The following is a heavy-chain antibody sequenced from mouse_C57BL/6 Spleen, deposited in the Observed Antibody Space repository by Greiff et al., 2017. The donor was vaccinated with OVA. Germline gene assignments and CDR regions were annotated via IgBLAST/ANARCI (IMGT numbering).Heavy chain of an antibody. CDR1: GYTFTDYE. Sequence: VQGVESGAELVRPGASVTLSCKASGYTFTDYEMHWVKQTPVHGLEWIGAIDPETGGTAYNQKFKGKAILTADKSSSTAYMELRSLTSEDSAVYYCTRGNYYGSSYAMDYWGQGTSVTVSS. J-gene: IGHJ4*01. CDR2: IDPETGGT. D-gene: IGHD1-1*01. CDR3: TRGNYYGSSYAMDY. V-gene: IGHV1-15*01.